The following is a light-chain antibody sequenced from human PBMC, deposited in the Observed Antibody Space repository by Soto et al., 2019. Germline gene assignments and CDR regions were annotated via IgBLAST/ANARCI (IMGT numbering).Light chain of an antibody. Sequence: QSVLAQPASVSGAPGQSITISCTGTSRDIGGYNYVSWYQHHPGRAPKHMIYEVTNRPSGVSDRFSGSKSGNTASLTISGLQAEDESDYYCISYRTSSTLEGVFGTGTKVTVL. J-gene: IGLJ1*01. CDR2: EVT. CDR3: ISYRTSSTLEGV. V-gene: IGLV2-14*01. CDR1: SRDIGGYNY.